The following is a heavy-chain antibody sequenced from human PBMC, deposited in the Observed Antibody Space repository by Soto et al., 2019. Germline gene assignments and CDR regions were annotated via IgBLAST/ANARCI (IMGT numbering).Heavy chain of an antibody. V-gene: IGHV4-4*02. CDR1: GDSISSSNW. J-gene: IGHJ6*02. CDR3: AKYIASGLYYYFGMDV. Sequence: SETLSLTCAVSGDSISSSNWWTWVRQPAGKGLEGIGDIYHTGITNYTPSLKSRVTILLDKSKNQFSLKRTSVTAADTAVYYCAKYIASGLYYYFGMDVWGQGTTVTVSS. D-gene: IGHD6-6*01. CDR2: IYHTGIT.